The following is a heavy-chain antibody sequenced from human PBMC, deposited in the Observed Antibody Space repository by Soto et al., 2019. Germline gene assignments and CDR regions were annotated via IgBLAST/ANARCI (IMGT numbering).Heavy chain of an antibody. D-gene: IGHD3-10*01. Sequence: VGSLRLSCAASGFTFSNACMNWVRQAPGKGLEWVGRIKSKTDGGTTDYAAPVKGRFTISRDDSKNTLYLQMNSLKTEDTAVYYCTTPPLYGSGSYYNDRKINYWGQGTLVTVSS. CDR1: GFTFSNAC. V-gene: IGHV3-15*07. J-gene: IGHJ4*02. CDR2: IKSKTDGGTT. CDR3: TTPPLYGSGSYYNDRKINY.